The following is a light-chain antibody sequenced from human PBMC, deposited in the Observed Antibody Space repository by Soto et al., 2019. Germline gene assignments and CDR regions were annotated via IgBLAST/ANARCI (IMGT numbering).Light chain of an antibody. Sequence: PGERATLSCRATESISSSYLAWYQQKPGQAPRLLIWGVSNRATGIPDRFSGSGSGTDFTLTISRLEPEDFVVFYCYQYGSTPPTFGQGTKVDIK. CDR3: YQYGSTPPT. CDR1: ESISSSY. CDR2: GVS. V-gene: IGKV3-20*01. J-gene: IGKJ1*01.